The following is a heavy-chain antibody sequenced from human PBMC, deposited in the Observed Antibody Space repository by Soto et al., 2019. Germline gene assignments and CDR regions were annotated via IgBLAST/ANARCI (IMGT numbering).Heavy chain of an antibody. V-gene: IGHV4-59*01. J-gene: IGHJ4*02. CDR1: SVPITEYS. Sequence: PSEALSLTWSVSSVPITEYSWSWGRQSPGKGLEWIGNSFDSGRNMYNPSLKSRVTISVDTSKNLFSLKLSSVTAADTSVYHCARGGSMLRGRNFFDAWGQGVPVTVSS. CDR3: ARGGSMLRGRNFFDA. D-gene: IGHD3-10*01. CDR2: SFDSGRN.